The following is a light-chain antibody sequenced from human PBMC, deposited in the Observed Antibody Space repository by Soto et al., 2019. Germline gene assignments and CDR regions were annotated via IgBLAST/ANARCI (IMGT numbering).Light chain of an antibody. V-gene: IGLV1-40*01. CDR1: SSNIGADYE. CDR3: QSYASSHKRFV. Sequence: QSVLTQPPSASGAPGQRVTISCTGGSSNIGADYEVHWYQQLPGTAPKLLIYGNTNRPSGVPDRFSGSKSGSSASLAITGLQAEDEADYYCQSYASSHKRFVFGTGTKLTVL. J-gene: IGLJ1*01. CDR2: GNT.